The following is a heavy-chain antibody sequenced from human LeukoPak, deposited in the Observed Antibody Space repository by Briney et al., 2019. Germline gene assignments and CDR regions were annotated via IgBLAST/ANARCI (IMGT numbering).Heavy chain of an antibody. J-gene: IGHJ4*02. D-gene: IGHD3-22*01. V-gene: IGHV4-59*01. CDR1: GGSISSYY. Sequence: PSETLSLTCTVSGGSISSYYWSWIRQPPGKGLEWIGYIYYSGSTNYNPSLKSRVTISVDTSKNQFSLKLSSVTAADTALYYSARRTYYYDSSGYYFDYWGQGTLVTVSS. CDR3: ARRTYYYDSSGYYFDY. CDR2: IYYSGST.